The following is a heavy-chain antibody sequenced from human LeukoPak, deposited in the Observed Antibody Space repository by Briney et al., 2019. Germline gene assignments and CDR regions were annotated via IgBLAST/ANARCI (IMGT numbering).Heavy chain of an antibody. CDR3: ARVLQGAAAGIYYFDY. V-gene: IGHV4-4*07. CDR1: GGSISSYY. D-gene: IGHD6-13*01. Sequence: PSETLSLTCTVSGGSISSYYWSWIWQPVGKGLEWIGRIYTSGSTNYNPSLKSRVTMSVDTSKNQFSLKLSSVTAADTAVYYCARVLQGAAAGIYYFDYWGQGTLVTVSS. CDR2: IYTSGST. J-gene: IGHJ4*02.